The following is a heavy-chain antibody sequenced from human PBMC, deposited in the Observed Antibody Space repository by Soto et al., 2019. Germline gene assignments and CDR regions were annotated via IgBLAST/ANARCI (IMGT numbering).Heavy chain of an antibody. CDR3: ARDSGYSYGPFDY. Sequence: GGSLRLSCAASGFTFSSYSMNWVRQAPGKGLEWVSSISSSSSYIYYADSVKGRFTISRDNAKNSLYLQMNSLRAEDTAVYYCARDSGYSYGPFDYWGQGTLVTVSS. J-gene: IGHJ4*02. V-gene: IGHV3-21*01. D-gene: IGHD5-18*01. CDR2: ISSSSSYI. CDR1: GFTFSSYS.